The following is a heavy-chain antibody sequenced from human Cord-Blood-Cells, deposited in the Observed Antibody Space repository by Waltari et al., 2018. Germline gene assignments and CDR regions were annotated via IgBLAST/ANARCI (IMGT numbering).Heavy chain of an antibody. CDR3: ARGVGDWGPYFDY. D-gene: IGHD3-16*01. CDR2: TYYSAKWYN. J-gene: IGHJ4*02. V-gene: IGHV6-1*01. CDR1: GDSVSSTSAA. Sequence: QVQLQQSGPGLVKPSQTLSLTCAISGDSVSSTSAAWNWIRQPPSRGLEWLGRTYYSAKWYNDYAVSGKSRITINPDTSKNQFSLQLNSVTPEDTAVYYCARGVGDWGPYFDYWGQGTLVTVSS.